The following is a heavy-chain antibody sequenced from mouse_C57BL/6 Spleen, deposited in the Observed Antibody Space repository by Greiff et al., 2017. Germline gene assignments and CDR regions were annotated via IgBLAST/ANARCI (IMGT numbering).Heavy chain of an antibody. V-gene: IGHV14-1*01. CDR1: GFNIKDYY. CDR2: IDPEDGDT. J-gene: IGHJ1*03. D-gene: IGHD1-1*01. CDR3: TTDYGSRRWYFDV. Sequence: VQLQQSGAELVRPGASVKLSCTASGFNIKDYYMHWVKQRPEQGLEWIGRIDPEDGDTEYAPKFLGKATMTADTSSNTDYLQLSSLTSEDTAVYYCTTDYGSRRWYFDVWGTGATVTVSS.